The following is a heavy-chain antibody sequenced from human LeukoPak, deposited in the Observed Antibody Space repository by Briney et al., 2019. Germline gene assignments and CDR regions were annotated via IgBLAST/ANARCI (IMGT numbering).Heavy chain of an antibody. J-gene: IGHJ3*02. D-gene: IGHD6-13*01. CDR1: GYTFTGYY. CDR3: ARETAAAGTSAFDI. V-gene: IGHV1-2*02. CDR2: INPNSGGT. Sequence: AASVKVSCKASGYTFTGYYMHWVRQAPGQGLEWMGWINPNSGGTNYAQKFQGRVTMTRDTSISTAYMELSRLRSDDTAVYYCARETAAAGTSAFDIWGQGTMVTVSS.